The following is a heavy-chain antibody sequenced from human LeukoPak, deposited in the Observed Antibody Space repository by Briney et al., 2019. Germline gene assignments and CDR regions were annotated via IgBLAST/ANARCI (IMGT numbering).Heavy chain of an antibody. D-gene: IGHD4-23*01. V-gene: IGHV4-34*01. Sequence: GSLRLSCAASGFTVSSNEMSWVRQPPGKGLEWIGEINHSGSTNYNPSLKSRVTISVDTSKNQFSLKLSSVTAADTAVYYCARTATVVTPFDYWGQGTLVTVSS. CDR2: INHSGST. J-gene: IGHJ4*02. CDR1: GFTVSSNE. CDR3: ARTATVVTPFDY.